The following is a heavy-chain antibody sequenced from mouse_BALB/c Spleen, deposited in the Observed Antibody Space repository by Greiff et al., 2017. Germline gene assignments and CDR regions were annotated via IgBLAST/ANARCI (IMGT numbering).Heavy chain of an antibody. V-gene: IGHV1-18*01. Sequence: VQLQQSGPELVKPGASVKIPCKASGYTFTDYNMDWVKQSHGKSLEWIGDINPNNGGTIYNQKFKGKATLTVDKSSSTAYMELRSLTSEDTAVYYCARGKRDYEEFAYWGQGTLVTVSA. J-gene: IGHJ3*01. D-gene: IGHD2-3*01. CDR2: INPNNGGT. CDR3: ARGKRDYEEFAY. CDR1: GYTFTDYN.